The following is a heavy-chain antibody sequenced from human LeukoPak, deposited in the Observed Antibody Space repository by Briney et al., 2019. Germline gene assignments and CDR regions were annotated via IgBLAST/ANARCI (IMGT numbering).Heavy chain of an antibody. Sequence: GGSLRLSCTTSGLTFSTSGFNWVRQAPGKGLEWVASIGPTGFDRYHADSIKGRFTISRDNANNFLYLQMDSLRAEDTTVYYCATETNGRHYGYWGQGTLLTVSS. CDR3: ATETNGRHYGY. V-gene: IGHV3-21*06. J-gene: IGHJ4*02. CDR1: GLTFSTSG. CDR2: IGPTGFDR. D-gene: IGHD1-14*01.